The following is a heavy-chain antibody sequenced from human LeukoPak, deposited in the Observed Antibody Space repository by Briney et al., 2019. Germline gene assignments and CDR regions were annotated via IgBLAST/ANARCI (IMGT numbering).Heavy chain of an antibody. D-gene: IGHD2-2*01. CDR2: IYHSGST. J-gene: IGHJ3*02. CDR3: ASTYCSSTSCSLNAFDI. Sequence: SETLSLTCAVSGYSISSGYYWGWIRQPPGKGLEWIGSIYHSGSTYYNPSLKSRVTISVDTSKNQFSLKLSSVTAADTAVYYSASTYCSSTSCSLNAFDIWGQGTMVTVSS. CDR1: GYSISSGYY. V-gene: IGHV4-38-2*01.